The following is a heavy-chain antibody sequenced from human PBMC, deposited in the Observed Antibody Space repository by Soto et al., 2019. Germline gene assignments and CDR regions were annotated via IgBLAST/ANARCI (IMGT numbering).Heavy chain of an antibody. CDR1: GYIFTAYS. CDR3: AREEKCSDGICYSEYFQR. CDR2: VNPSGGST. V-gene: IGHV1-46*01. J-gene: IGHJ1*01. D-gene: IGHD2-15*01. Sequence: QVQLEQSGAEVKKPGASVKVSCKASGYIFTAYSMHWVRRAPGQGLPWMGVVNPSGGSTNYAQKFQGRITLTRDTSRNTFYMDLSSLTSEDTAVYYCAREEKCSDGICYSEYFQRWGQGTLVTVSS.